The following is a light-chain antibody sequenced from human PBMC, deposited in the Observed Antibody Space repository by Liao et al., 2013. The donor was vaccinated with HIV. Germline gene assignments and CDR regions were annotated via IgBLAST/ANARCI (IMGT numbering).Light chain of an antibody. Sequence: SYDLTQPPSVSVSPGQTASITCSGDKLGNKYVSWYQQRPGQSPMVVIYQDSKRPSGIPERFSGSNSGNTATLTISGTQAMDEADYYCQAWDSSTPYVFGTGTKVTVL. V-gene: IGLV3-1*01. J-gene: IGLJ1*01. CDR2: QDS. CDR1: KLGNKY. CDR3: QAWDSSTPYV.